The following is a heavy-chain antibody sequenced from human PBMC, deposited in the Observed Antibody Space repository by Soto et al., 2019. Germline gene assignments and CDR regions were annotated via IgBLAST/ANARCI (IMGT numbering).Heavy chain of an antibody. Sequence: ASVKVSCKASGYSFSTYEINWLRQAPGQGLEWIGWVSAYRDYTDYAEKFQDRVTMTTDTSTNTAYMELRSLTYNDTAVYYCARDVGDESITYNDAFDVWGQGTMVTVSS. D-gene: IGHD3-10*01. CDR3: ARDVGDESITYNDAFDV. CDR1: GYSFSTYE. J-gene: IGHJ3*01. V-gene: IGHV1-18*01. CDR2: VSAYRDYT.